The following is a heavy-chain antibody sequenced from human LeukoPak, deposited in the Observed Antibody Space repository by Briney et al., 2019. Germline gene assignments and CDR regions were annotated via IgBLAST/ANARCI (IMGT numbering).Heavy chain of an antibody. CDR3: ARVYCSRTTCSYYYGMDV. Sequence: PGGSLRLSCAASGFTFSSYEMNWVRQAPGKGLEWVSYISSSASNINYADSVKGRFTASRDNAKNTVYLQLNSLRAEDTAVYYCARVYCSRTTCSYYYGMDVWGQGTTVTVSS. CDR2: ISSSASNI. V-gene: IGHV3-48*03. J-gene: IGHJ6*02. CDR1: GFTFSSYE. D-gene: IGHD2-2*01.